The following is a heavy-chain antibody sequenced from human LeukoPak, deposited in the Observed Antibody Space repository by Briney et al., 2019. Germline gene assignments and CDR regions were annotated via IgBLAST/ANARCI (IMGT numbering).Heavy chain of an antibody. CDR3: AREDEVVVAATLVWYFDL. Sequence: PSETLSLTCTVSGGSISSGSYYWSWIGQPAGKGLEWIGRIYTSGSTNYNPSLKSRVTISVDTSKNQFSLKLSSVTAADTAVYYCAREDEVVVAATLVWYFDLWGRGTLVTVSS. CDR1: GGSISSGSYY. D-gene: IGHD2-15*01. J-gene: IGHJ2*01. CDR2: IYTSGST. V-gene: IGHV4-61*02.